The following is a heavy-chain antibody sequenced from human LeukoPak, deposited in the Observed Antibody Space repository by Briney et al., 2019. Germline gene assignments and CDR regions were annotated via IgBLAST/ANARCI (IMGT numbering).Heavy chain of an antibody. V-gene: IGHV3-30*18. D-gene: IGHD2/OR15-2a*01. J-gene: IGHJ4*02. CDR1: GFTFSSYG. CDR3: AKAPIRICPKGCYFDY. Sequence: PGGSLRLSCAASGFTFSSYGMHWVRQAPGKGLEWVAVISYDGSNKYYADSVKGRFTISRDNSKNTLYLQMNSLRAEDTAVYYCAKAPIRICPKGCYFDYWGQGTLVTVSS. CDR2: ISYDGSNK.